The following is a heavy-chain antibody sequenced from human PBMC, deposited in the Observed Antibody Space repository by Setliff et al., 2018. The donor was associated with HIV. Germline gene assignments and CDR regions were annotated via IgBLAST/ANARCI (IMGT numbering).Heavy chain of an antibody. D-gene: IGHD3-16*02. CDR3: VRGGQYYRSTYYYYYMDV. Sequence: SVKVSCKASGGTFSSYGISWVRQAPGQGLGWMGGITPISGTANYAQKFQGRVTIAADEFTSTAYMELSSLRSEDTAVYYCVRGGQYYRSTYYYYYMDVWGKGTTVTVSS. CDR1: GGTFSSYG. J-gene: IGHJ6*03. V-gene: IGHV1-69*13. CDR2: ITPISGTA.